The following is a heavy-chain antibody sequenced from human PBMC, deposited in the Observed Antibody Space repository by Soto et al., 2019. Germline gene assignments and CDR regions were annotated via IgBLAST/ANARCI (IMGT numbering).Heavy chain of an antibody. J-gene: IGHJ6*02. Sequence: ASVKVSCKASGYTFTGYYMHWVRHAPGQGLEWMGWINPNSGGTNYAQKFQGRVTMTRDTSISTAYMELSRLRSDDTAVYYCARDSGWYEGYYYGMDVWGQGTTVTVSS. CDR2: INPNSGGT. CDR1: GYTFTGYY. CDR3: ARDSGWYEGYYYGMDV. D-gene: IGHD6-19*01. V-gene: IGHV1-2*02.